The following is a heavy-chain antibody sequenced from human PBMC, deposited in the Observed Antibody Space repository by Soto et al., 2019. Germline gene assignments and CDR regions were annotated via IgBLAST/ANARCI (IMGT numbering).Heavy chain of an antibody. J-gene: IGHJ6*02. V-gene: IGHV3-30-3*01. D-gene: IGHD2-2*01. CDR2: ISYDGSNK. CDR1: GFTFSSYA. CDR3: ARDAYCSSTSCPHKIYYYYYGMDV. Sequence: PGGSLRLSCAASGFTFSSYAMHWVRQAPGKGLEWVAVISYDGSNKYYADSVKGRFTISRDNSKNTLYLQMNSLRAEDTAVYYCARDAYCSSTSCPHKIYYYYYGMDVWGQGTKVTVSS.